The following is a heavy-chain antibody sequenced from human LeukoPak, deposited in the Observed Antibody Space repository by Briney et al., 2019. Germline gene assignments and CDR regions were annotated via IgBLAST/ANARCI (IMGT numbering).Heavy chain of an antibody. D-gene: IGHD6-19*01. CDR1: GYSISSGYY. CDR2: IYHSGNT. J-gene: IGHJ5*02. V-gene: IGHV4-38-2*02. Sequence: SETLSLTCTVSGYSISSGYYWGWIRQPPGKGLEWIGSIYHSGNTYYNPSLKSRITISVDTSKNQFSLKLSSVTAADTAVYYCARHPEYLSSGDYVKWFDPWGQGTLVTVSS. CDR3: ARHPEYLSSGDYVKWFDP.